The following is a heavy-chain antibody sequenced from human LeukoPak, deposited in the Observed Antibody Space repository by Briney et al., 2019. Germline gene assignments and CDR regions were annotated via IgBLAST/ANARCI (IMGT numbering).Heavy chain of an antibody. J-gene: IGHJ3*01. Sequence: PGGSLRLSCTASGFTFSTYAMTWVRQAPGKGLDWVSAIGASGADTYYADSAKGRFTVSRDNSKDTLYLQMSGLRADDTAVYFCAKRPRDSSGYYLGAFDGWGQGTTVTVSS. D-gene: IGHD3-22*01. CDR3: AKRPRDSSGYYLGAFDG. CDR1: GFTFSTYA. V-gene: IGHV3-23*01. CDR2: IGASGADT.